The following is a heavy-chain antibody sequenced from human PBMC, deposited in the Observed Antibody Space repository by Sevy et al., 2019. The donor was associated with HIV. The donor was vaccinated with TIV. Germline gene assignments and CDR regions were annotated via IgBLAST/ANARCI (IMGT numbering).Heavy chain of an antibody. Sequence: GGSLRLSCAASGFTFNNYYMNWVRQAPGKGLEWVSSISSSSTYIYYADSVKGRFTISRDNAKNSLDLQMNSLRAGDTAVYYCARDVGCTSTSCLLYFDYGGKGTLVTVSS. CDR1: GFTFNNYY. V-gene: IGHV3-21*01. CDR2: ISSSSTYI. D-gene: IGHD2-2*01. J-gene: IGHJ4*02. CDR3: ARDVGCTSTSCLLYFDY.